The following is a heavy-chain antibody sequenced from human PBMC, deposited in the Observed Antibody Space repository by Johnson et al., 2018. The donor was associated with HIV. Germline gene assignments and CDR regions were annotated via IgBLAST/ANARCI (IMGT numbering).Heavy chain of an antibody. Sequence: VQLVESGGGLVQPGGSLRLSCAASGFTVSSNYMSWVRQAPGKGLEWVSVISGRGGSTYYADSVKGRCTVYRNNSKNTLYLQMNSLRAADQAVYYCAREKQGLVRGGRAFDIWGQGTMVTVSS. V-gene: IGHV3-66*02. CDR1: GFTVSSNY. J-gene: IGHJ3*02. D-gene: IGHD6-19*01. CDR2: ISGRGGST. CDR3: AREKQGLVRGGRAFDI.